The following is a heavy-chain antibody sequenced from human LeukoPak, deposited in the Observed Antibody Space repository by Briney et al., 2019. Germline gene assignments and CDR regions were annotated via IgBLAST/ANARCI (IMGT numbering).Heavy chain of an antibody. V-gene: IGHV4-34*01. CDR1: GGSISSYY. CDR2: INHSGST. J-gene: IGHJ4*02. Sequence: SETLSLTCTVSGGSISSYYWSWIRQPPGKGLEWIGEINHSGSTNYNPSLKSRVTISVDTSKNQFSLKLSSVTAADTAVYYCARGRLYYDFWSGYLYYFDYWGQGTLVTVSS. D-gene: IGHD3-3*01. CDR3: ARGRLYYDFWSGYLYYFDY.